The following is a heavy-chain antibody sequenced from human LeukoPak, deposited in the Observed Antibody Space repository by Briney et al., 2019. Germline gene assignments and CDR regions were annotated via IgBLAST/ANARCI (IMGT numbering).Heavy chain of an antibody. D-gene: IGHD1-26*01. CDR1: VYTLTSYG. V-gene: IGHV1-18*01. CDR2: ISAYNGNT. CDR3: AGSPRFSALRIDGMDV. Sequence: ASVKVSCKASVYTLTSYGISWVRQARGQGREWMGWISAYNGNTNYAQKLQGRVTMTTHTSTSTAYMELRSLRSDDTAVYYCAGSPRFSALRIDGMDVRGQGTTVTVSS. J-gene: IGHJ6*02.